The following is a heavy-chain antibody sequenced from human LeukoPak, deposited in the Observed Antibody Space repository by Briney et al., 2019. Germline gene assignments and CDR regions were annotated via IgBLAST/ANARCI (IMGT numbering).Heavy chain of an antibody. CDR3: AELGITMIGGV. J-gene: IGHJ6*04. CDR1: GFTFSGYG. V-gene: IGHV3-23*01. Sequence: GGSLRLSCAASGFTFSGYGMSWVRQAPGKGLEWVSAISGSGGSTYYADSVKGRFTISRDNSKNTLYLQMNSLRAEDTAVYYCAELGITMIGGVWGKGTTVTISS. D-gene: IGHD3-10*02. CDR2: ISGSGGST.